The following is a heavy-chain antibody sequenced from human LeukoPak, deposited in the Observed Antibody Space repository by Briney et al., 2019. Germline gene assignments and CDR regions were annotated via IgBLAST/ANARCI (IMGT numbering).Heavy chain of an antibody. CDR1: GGTFSSYA. V-gene: IGHV1-69*13. Sequence: SVKVSCKASGGTFSSYAISWVRQAPGQGLEWMGGIIPIFGTANYAQKFQGRVTITADESTSTAYMELSSLRSEDTAVYYCASASERNYYDSSGKSGTFDYWGQGTLVTVSS. D-gene: IGHD3-22*01. J-gene: IGHJ4*02. CDR2: IIPIFGTA. CDR3: ASASERNYYDSSGKSGTFDY.